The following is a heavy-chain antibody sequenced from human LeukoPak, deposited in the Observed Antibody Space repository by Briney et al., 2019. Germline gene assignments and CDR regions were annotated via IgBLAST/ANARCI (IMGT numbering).Heavy chain of an antibody. CDR2: INHSGST. D-gene: IGHD6-6*01. Sequence: PSETLSLTCAVYGGSFSGYYWSWIRQPPGKGLEWIGEINHSGSTNYNPSLKSRVTISVDTSKNQFSLKVSSETAADTAVYYCARGEYSSSSSYFDYWGQGTLVTVSS. J-gene: IGHJ4*02. V-gene: IGHV4-34*01. CDR3: ARGEYSSSSSYFDY. CDR1: GGSFSGYY.